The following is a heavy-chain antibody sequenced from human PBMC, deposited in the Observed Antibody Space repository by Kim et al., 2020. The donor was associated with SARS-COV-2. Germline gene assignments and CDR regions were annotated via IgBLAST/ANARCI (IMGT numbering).Heavy chain of an antibody. CDR1: GYTFTGYY. J-gene: IGHJ5*02. V-gene: IGHV1-2*02. Sequence: ASVKVSCKASGYTFTGYYMHWVRQAPGQGLEWMGWINPNSGGTNYAQKFQGRVTMTRDTSISTAYMELSRLRSDDTAVYYCARRGSFMVRGDWFDPWGQGTLVTVSS. D-gene: IGHD3-10*01. CDR2: INPNSGGT. CDR3: ARRGSFMVRGDWFDP.